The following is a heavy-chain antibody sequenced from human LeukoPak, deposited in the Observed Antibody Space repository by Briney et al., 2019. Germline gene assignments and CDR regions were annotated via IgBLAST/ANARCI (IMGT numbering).Heavy chain of an antibody. CDR2: IYYSGST. CDR3: ARSGYCSGGSCYPGGDYYYYYMDV. V-gene: IGHV4-59*08. D-gene: IGHD2-15*01. J-gene: IGHJ6*03. Sequence: PSETLSLTCTVSGGSISSYYWSWIRQPPGKGLEWIGYIYYSGSTNYNPSLKSRVTMSVDTSKNQFSLKLSSVTAADTAVYYCARSGYCSGGSCYPGGDYYYYYMDVWGKGTTVTVSS. CDR1: GGSISSYY.